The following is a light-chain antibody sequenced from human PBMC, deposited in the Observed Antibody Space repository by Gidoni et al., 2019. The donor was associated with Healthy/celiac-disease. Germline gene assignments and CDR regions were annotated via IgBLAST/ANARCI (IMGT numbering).Light chain of an antibody. CDR3: QQYYSTPPYS. J-gene: IGKJ2*03. CDR1: QSVLYSSNNKNY. Sequence: DIVMTQSPDSLAGSLGERATINCKSRQSVLYSSNNKNYLAWYQQKPGQPPKLLIYWASTRESGVPDRFSGSGSGTDFTLTNSSLQAEDVAVYYCQQYYSTPPYSFGQGTKLEIK. V-gene: IGKV4-1*01. CDR2: WAS.